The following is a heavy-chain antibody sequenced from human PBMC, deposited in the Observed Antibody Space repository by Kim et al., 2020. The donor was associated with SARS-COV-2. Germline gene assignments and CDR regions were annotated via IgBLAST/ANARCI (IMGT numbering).Heavy chain of an antibody. J-gene: IGHJ4*02. Sequence: DSVKGRFTISRDNSKYPLYLQMNSLRAEDTAVYYCVRDYATGYSYGYTDYWGQGTLVTVSS. V-gene: IGHV3-74*01. D-gene: IGHD5-18*01. CDR3: VRDYATGYSYGYTDY.